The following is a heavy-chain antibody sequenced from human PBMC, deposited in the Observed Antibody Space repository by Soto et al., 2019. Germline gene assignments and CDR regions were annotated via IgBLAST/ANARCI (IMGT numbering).Heavy chain of an antibody. D-gene: IGHD5-12*01. J-gene: IGHJ5*02. CDR2: IYYSGRT. CDR3: ARGRGYSGQRRGWFDP. Sequence: QLQLQESGPGLVKPSETLSLTCTVSGGSISTYYWNWIRQPPGKGLEWIGDIYYSGRTNYHPSLKSRVAISVDMSKNQFSLNLSSVTPADTAVYYCARGRGYSGQRRGWFDPWGQGTLVTVSS. V-gene: IGHV4-59*01. CDR1: GGSISTYY.